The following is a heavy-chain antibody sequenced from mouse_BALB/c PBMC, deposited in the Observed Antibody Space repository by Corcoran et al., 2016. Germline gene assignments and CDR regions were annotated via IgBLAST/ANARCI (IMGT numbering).Heavy chain of an antibody. CDR2: IFPGSGNT. CDR1: GYSFTSYY. Sequence: VQLQQSGPELVKPGASMKISCKASGYSFTSYYIHWVKQRPGQGLEWIGWIFPGSGNTKYNEKFKGKATLTADTSSSTAYMQLSSLTSEDSAVYFCARFYGSSYFKYFDVWGAGTTVTVSS. CDR3: ARFYGSSYFKYFDV. J-gene: IGHJ1*01. V-gene: IGHV1-66*01. D-gene: IGHD1-1*01.